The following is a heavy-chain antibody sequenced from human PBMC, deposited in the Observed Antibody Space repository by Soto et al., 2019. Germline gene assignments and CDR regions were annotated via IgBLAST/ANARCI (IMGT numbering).Heavy chain of an antibody. V-gene: IGHV3-23*01. CDR3: AKSPYANSGYYFDY. CDR1: GFTFSSYA. D-gene: IGHD2-2*01. Sequence: PGGSLRLSCAASGFTFSSYAMTWVRQAPGKGLEWVSGIDGSGGSTYHADSVKGRFTISRDNCKNTLYLQMNSLRAEDAAIYYCAKSPYANSGYYFDYWGQGTRVTVSS. J-gene: IGHJ4*02. CDR2: IDGSGGST.